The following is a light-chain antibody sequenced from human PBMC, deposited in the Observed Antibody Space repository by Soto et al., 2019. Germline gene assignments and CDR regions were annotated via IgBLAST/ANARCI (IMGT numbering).Light chain of an antibody. V-gene: IGKV3-15*01. J-gene: IGKJ5*01. CDR2: GAS. CDR3: QQYNNWPIT. Sequence: EILFTQSPGTLSLSPGERATLSCRASQSVSSNLAWYQQKPGQAPRLLIYGASTRDTGIPARFSGMGSGTEFTLPLSRLQSEDFEVYSCQQYNNWPITFGQGARLEIK. CDR1: QSVSSN.